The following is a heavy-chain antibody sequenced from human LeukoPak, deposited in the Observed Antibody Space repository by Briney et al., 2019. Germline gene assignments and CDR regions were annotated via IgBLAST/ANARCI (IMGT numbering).Heavy chain of an antibody. CDR1: GFTFDDYG. CDR2: INWNGGST. Sequence: GGSLRLSCAASGFTFDDYGMSWVRQAPGKGLEWVSGINWNGGSTGYADSVKGRFTISRDNAKNTLYLQMNSLRAEDTAVYYCARGYSFIPNWFDPWGQGTLVTVSS. D-gene: IGHD5-18*01. J-gene: IGHJ5*02. CDR3: ARGYSFIPNWFDP. V-gene: IGHV3-20*04.